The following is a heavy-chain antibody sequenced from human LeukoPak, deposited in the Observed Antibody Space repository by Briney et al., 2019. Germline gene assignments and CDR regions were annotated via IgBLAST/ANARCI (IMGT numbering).Heavy chain of an antibody. Sequence: SETLSLTCAVYGGSFSGYYWSWIRQPPGKGLEWIGEINHSGSTNYNPSLKSRVTISVDTSKNQFSLKLSSVTAADTAVYYCAKDLYSGYEYYFDYWGQGTLVTVSS. D-gene: IGHD5-12*01. CDR3: AKDLYSGYEYYFDY. V-gene: IGHV4-34*01. CDR2: INHSGST. J-gene: IGHJ4*02. CDR1: GGSFSGYY.